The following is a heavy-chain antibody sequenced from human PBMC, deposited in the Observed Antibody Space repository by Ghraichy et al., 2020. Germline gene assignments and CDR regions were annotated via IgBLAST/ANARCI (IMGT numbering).Heavy chain of an antibody. CDR3: ARANLGVWDY. D-gene: IGHD3-16*01. CDR2: INADNGNT. J-gene: IGHJ4*02. CDR1: GYIFTNYG. V-gene: IGHV1-3*01. Sequence: ASVKVSCKASGYIFTNYGIHWVRQAPGQRLEWMGWINADNGNTKNSQKFQGRVTIISDTSASTAYMELSSLRSEDTGVYYCARANLGVWDYWGQGTPVTVSS.